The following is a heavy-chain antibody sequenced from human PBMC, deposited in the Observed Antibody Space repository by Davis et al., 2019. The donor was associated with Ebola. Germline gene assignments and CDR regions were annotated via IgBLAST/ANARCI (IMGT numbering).Heavy chain of an antibody. Sequence: PSETLSLTCAVYGGSFSGYYWSWIRQPPGKGLEWIGYIYYSGSTNYNPSLKSRVTISVDTSKNQFSLKLSSVTAADTAVYYCARYHDSSGYGAFDIWGQGTMVTVSS. D-gene: IGHD3-22*01. CDR1: GGSFSGYY. V-gene: IGHV4-59*01. CDR3: ARYHDSSGYGAFDI. CDR2: IYYSGST. J-gene: IGHJ3*02.